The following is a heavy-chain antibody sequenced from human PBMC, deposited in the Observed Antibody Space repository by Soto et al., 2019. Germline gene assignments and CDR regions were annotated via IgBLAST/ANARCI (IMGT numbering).Heavy chain of an antibody. J-gene: IGHJ5*02. D-gene: IGHD2-2*02. CDR2: IYYSGST. CDR1: GGSISSSSYY. CDR3: ATGLVVPAAIWFDP. V-gene: IGHV4-39*01. Sequence: SETLSLTCTVSGGSISSSSYYWGWIRQPPGKGLEWIGSIYYSGSTYYNPSLKSRVTISVDTSKNQFSLKLSSVTAADTAVYYCATGLVVPAAIWFDPWGQGTLVTVSS.